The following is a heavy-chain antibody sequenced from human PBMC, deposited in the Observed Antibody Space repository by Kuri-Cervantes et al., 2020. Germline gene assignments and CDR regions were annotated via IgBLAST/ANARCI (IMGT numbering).Heavy chain of an antibody. Sequence: SQTLSLTCTVSGGSISSYYWSWIRQPPGKGLEWIGYIYYSGSTNYNPSLKSRVTISVDTSKNQFSLKLSSVTAADTAVYYCARLYYYDSSGYYSCYYGMDVWGQGTTVTVSS. CDR2: IYYSGST. D-gene: IGHD3-22*01. J-gene: IGHJ6*02. V-gene: IGHV4-59*01. CDR3: ARLYYYDSSGYYSCYYGMDV. CDR1: GGSISSYY.